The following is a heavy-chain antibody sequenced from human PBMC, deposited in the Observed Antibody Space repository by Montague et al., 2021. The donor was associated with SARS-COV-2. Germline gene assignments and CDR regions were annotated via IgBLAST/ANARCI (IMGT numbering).Heavy chain of an antibody. CDR2: VHYSGGS. V-gene: IGHV4-39*02. J-gene: IGHJ4*02. Sequence: SETLFLTCSVSGVSISSSCYYWGWVRQPPGKGLEWNGSVHYSGGSNYNPTLESRVTMSVDTSKSSFSLRLRSVSGADTAVYYCGRGVSSRCAVGYWGQGSLVTVSS. D-gene: IGHD2-2*01. CDR1: GVSISSSCYY. CDR3: GRGVSSRCAVGY.